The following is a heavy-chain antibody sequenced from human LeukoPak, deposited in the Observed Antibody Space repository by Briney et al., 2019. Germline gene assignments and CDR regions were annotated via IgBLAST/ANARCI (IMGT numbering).Heavy chain of an antibody. Sequence: PSETLSLTCTVSGGSISSYYWSWIRQPPGKGLEWIGYIYYSGSTNYNPSLKSRVTISVDTSKNQFSLKLSSVTAADTAVYYRARTEPVAGFDYWGQGTLVTVSS. J-gene: IGHJ4*02. D-gene: IGHD6-19*01. V-gene: IGHV4-59*01. CDR1: GGSISSYY. CDR2: IYYSGST. CDR3: ARTEPVAGFDY.